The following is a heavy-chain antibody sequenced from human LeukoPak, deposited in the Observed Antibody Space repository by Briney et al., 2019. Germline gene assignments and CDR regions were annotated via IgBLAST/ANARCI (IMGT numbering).Heavy chain of an antibody. D-gene: IGHD2-21*01. CDR3: ARSTALVGDDWVDP. V-gene: IGHV6-1*01. CDR1: GDSVSSNSAA. J-gene: IGHJ5*02. CDR2: TVYRSKWYY. Sequence: SQTLSLTCAISGDSVSSNSAAWNWIRQSPSKGLEWLGRTVYRSKWYYDYAVSVQSRITINADTSKNQFSLHLNSATPEDTAVYYCARSTALVGDDWVDPWGQGTLVTVSS.